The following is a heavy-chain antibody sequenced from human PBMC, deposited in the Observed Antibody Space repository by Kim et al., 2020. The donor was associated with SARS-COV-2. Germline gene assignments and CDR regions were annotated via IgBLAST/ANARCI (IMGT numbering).Heavy chain of an antibody. CDR3: ARVCAPDSYYYGMDV. J-gene: IGHJ6*02. D-gene: IGHD3-10*02. CDR2: ISFDGSNK. V-gene: IGHV3-30-3*01. Sequence: GGSLRLSCAASGFTFSSYAMHWVRQAPGKGLEWVAVISFDGSNKYYADSVKGRFTISRDNSKNTLYLQMNSLRAEDTAVYYCARVCAPDSYYYGMDVWGQGTTVTVSS. CDR1: GFTFSSYA.